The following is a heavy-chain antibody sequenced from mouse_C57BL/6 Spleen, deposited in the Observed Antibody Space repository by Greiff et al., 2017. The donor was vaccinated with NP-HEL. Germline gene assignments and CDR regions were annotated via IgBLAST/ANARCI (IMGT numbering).Heavy chain of an antibody. D-gene: IGHD3-2*02. V-gene: IGHV1-81*01. Sequence: QVQLQQSGAELARPGASVKLSCKASGYTFTSYGISWVKQRTGQGLEWIGEIYPRSGNTYYNEKFKGKATLTADKSSSTAYMELRSLTSEDSAVYFCARSLDSSGYEYYFDYWGQGTTLTVSS. CDR3: ARSLDSSGYEYYFDY. CDR2: IYPRSGNT. J-gene: IGHJ2*01. CDR1: GYTFTSYG.